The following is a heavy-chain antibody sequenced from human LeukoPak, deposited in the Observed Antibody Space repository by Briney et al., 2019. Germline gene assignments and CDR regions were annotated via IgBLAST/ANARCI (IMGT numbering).Heavy chain of an antibody. D-gene: IGHD3-10*01. V-gene: IGHV3-30*04. CDR1: GFTFSSYA. CDR3: ARVRVSPPRGEPDFDY. J-gene: IGHJ4*02. CDR2: ISYDGSNK. Sequence: PGGSLRLSCAASGFTFSSYAMHWVRQAPGKGLEWVAVISYDGSNKYYADSVKGRFTISRDNSKNTLYLQMNGLRAEDTAVYYCARVRVSPPRGEPDFDYWGQGTLVTVSS.